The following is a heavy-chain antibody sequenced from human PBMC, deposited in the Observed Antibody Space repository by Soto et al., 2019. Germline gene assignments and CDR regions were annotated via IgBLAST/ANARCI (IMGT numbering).Heavy chain of an antibody. J-gene: IGHJ3*02. CDR1: VYTVTSDG. CDR2: ISAYNGNT. CDR3: AALYSSSSHDAFDI. V-gene: IGHV1-18*01. D-gene: IGHD6-6*01. Sequence: ASVQVHCTPSVYTVTSDGIIWVRTAPGQGLEWMGWISAYNGNTNYAQKLQGRVTMTTDTSTSTAYRELRSLRSDDTAVYYCAALYSSSSHDAFDIWGQGTMVTVSS.